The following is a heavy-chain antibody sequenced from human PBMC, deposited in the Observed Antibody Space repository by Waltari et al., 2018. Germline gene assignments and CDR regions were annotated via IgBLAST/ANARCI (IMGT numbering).Heavy chain of an antibody. CDR2: ISWSSGSI. J-gene: IGHJ3*01. V-gene: IGHV3-9*01. CDR3: AKDTIAAIRGAFDV. D-gene: IGHD6-13*01. CDR1: GCTFGDYA. Sequence: EVQLVESGGGLAQPGRTLRLSCAASGCTFGDYAMHWVRQAPGKGLGWVSGISWSSGSIGYADSVKGRFTISRDNAKNSLYLQMHSLRTEDTAFYYCAKDTIAAIRGAFDVWGQGTMVTVSS.